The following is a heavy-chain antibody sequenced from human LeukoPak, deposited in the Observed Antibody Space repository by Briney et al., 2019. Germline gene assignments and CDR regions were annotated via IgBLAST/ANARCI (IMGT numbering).Heavy chain of an antibody. D-gene: IGHD1-26*01. CDR2: ISRNSRYI. CDR1: GFTFSTYS. J-gene: IGHJ5*02. V-gene: IGHV3-21*04. Sequence: GGSPRLSCAASGFTFSTYSMNWVRQAPGKGLEWVSSISRNSRYIYYADSVKGRFTISRDNSKNTLYLQMNSLRAEDTAVYYCAKGPYSGFSWGQGTLVTVSS. CDR3: AKGPYSGFS.